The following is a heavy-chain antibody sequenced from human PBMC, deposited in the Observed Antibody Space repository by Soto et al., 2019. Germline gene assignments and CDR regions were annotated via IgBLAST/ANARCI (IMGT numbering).Heavy chain of an antibody. CDR1: GGSISSGGYY. V-gene: IGHV4-31*03. D-gene: IGHD6-6*01. Sequence: PSETLSLTCTVSGGSISSGGYYWSWIRQHPGKGLEWIGYIYYSGSTYYNPSLKSRVTISVDTSKNQFSLTLSSVTAADPAVYYCAIGIIAARPWFDPWGQGTLVTVSS. CDR2: IYYSGST. J-gene: IGHJ5*02. CDR3: AIGIIAARPWFDP.